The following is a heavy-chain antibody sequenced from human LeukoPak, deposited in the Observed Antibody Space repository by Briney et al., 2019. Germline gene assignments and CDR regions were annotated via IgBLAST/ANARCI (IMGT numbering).Heavy chain of an antibody. J-gene: IGHJ6*03. Sequence: VASVKVSCKASGYTFTGYYVHWVRNAPGQGLEWMGWITPSNGGTNYAQGFQGRFTMTWDTSITTAYMELSGLTSDDTAVYFCATSYSQVTTEAYYYMDVWGKGSTVIVSS. D-gene: IGHD1-1*01. CDR3: ATSYSQVTTEAYYYMDV. CDR2: ITPSNGGT. V-gene: IGHV1-2*02. CDR1: GYTFTGYY.